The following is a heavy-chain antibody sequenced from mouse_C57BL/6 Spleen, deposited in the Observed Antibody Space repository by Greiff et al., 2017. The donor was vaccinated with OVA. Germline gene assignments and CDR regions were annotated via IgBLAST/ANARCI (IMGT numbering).Heavy chain of an antibody. Sequence: QVQLQQSGTELVKPGASVKLSCKASGYTFTSYWMHWVKQRPGQGLEWIGNINPSNGGTNYNEKFKSKATLTVDKSSSTAYMQLSSLTSEDSAVYYCATRAYGSSYDWYFDVWGTGTTVTVSS. D-gene: IGHD1-1*01. CDR3: ATRAYGSSYDWYFDV. V-gene: IGHV1-53*01. J-gene: IGHJ1*03. CDR2: INPSNGGT. CDR1: GYTFTSYW.